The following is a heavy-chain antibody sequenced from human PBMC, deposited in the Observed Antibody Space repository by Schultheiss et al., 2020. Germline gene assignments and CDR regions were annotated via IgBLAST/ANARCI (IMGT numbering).Heavy chain of an antibody. J-gene: IGHJ3*02. CDR1: GGSFSGYY. V-gene: IGHV4-34*01. Sequence: SETLSLTCAGYGGSFSGYYWGWIRQPPGKGLEWIGSIYYSGSTYYNPSLKSRVTISVDTSKNEFSLKLSSVTAADTAVYYCAGTSGVARDDAFDIWGQGTMVTVSS. CDR3: AGTSGVARDDAFDI. D-gene: IGHD3-3*01. CDR2: IYYSGST.